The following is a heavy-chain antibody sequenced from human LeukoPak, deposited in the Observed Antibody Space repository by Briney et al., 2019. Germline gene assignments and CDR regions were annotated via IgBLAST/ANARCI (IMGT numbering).Heavy chain of an antibody. CDR2: ISSSSSTI. Sequence: PGGSLRLSCAASGFTFCSYSMNWVRQAPGKGLEWVSYISSSSSTIYYADSVKGRFTISRDNAKNSLYLQMNSLRAEDTAVYYCARCHYDSSGYYYYGMDVWGQGTTVTVSS. D-gene: IGHD3-22*01. CDR3: ARCHYDSSGYYYYGMDV. CDR1: GFTFCSYS. V-gene: IGHV3-48*01. J-gene: IGHJ6*02.